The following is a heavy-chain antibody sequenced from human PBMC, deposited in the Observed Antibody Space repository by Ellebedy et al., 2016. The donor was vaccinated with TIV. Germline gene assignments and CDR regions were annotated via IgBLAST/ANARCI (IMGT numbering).Heavy chain of an antibody. CDR2: IKQDGSEK. J-gene: IGHJ4*02. D-gene: IGHD3-3*01. CDR3: ARDKDDFWSGYYRCYFDY. V-gene: IGHV3-7*01. Sequence: GESLKISXAASGFTFSSYSMNWVRQAPGKGLEWVANIKQDGSEKYYVDSVKGRFTISRDNAKNSLYLQMNSLRAEDTAVYYCARDKDDFWSGYYRCYFDYWGQGTLVTVSS. CDR1: GFTFSSYS.